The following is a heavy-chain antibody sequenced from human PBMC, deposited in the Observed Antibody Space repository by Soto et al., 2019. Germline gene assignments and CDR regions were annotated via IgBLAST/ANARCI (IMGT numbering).Heavy chain of an antibody. CDR3: AKDLDGDYALDY. Sequence: GGSLRLSCAASGFTFSSYGMHWVRQAPGKGLEWVAVISYDGSNKYYTDSVKGRFTISRDNSKNTLYLQMNSLRAEDTAVYYCAKDLDGDYALDYWGQGTLVTVSS. CDR1: GFTFSSYG. CDR2: ISYDGSNK. D-gene: IGHD4-17*01. V-gene: IGHV3-30*18. J-gene: IGHJ4*02.